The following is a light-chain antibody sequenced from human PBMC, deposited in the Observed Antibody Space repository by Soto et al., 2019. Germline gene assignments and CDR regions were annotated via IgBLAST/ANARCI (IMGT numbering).Light chain of an antibody. CDR1: QNVSTY. J-gene: IGKJ3*01. CDR2: DAS. CDR3: QQRTNWLT. Sequence: EIVLTQSPATLSLTRGERVTLSCRASQNVSTYLAWYQQKPGQAPRLLIYDASDRATGIPARFSGSGSGTDFPLTISSPEPEDSAVYYCQQRTNWLTFGPGTKVDIK. V-gene: IGKV3-11*01.